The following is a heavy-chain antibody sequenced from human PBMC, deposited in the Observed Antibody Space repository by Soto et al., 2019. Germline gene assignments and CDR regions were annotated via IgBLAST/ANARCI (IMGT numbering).Heavy chain of an antibody. Sequence: QVQLQESGPGLVKPSQTLSLTCTVSGGSISSGGYYWSWIRQHPGKGLEWIGYFYYSWSTYYNPSLQCRVTISVDTSKSRFSRSLSSVTAADTAVYYFARVLIHWGQGTLVTVSS. CDR2: FYYSWST. V-gene: IGHV4-31*03. J-gene: IGHJ4*02. D-gene: IGHD2-8*01. CDR1: GGSISSGGYY. CDR3: ARVLIH.